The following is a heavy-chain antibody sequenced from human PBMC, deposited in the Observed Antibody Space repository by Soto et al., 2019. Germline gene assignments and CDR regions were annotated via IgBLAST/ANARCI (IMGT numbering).Heavy chain of an antibody. CDR2: IYYSGST. V-gene: IGHV4-59*01. CDR3: ARVVYSSSLIMGYYYYGMDV. Sequence: ETLSLTCTVSGGSISSYYWSWIRQPPGKGLEWIGYIYYSGSTNYNPSLKSRVTISVDTSKNQFSLKLSSVTAADTAVYYCARVVYSSSLIMGYYYYGMDVWGQGTTVTVSS. J-gene: IGHJ6*02. CDR1: GGSISSYY. D-gene: IGHD6-13*01.